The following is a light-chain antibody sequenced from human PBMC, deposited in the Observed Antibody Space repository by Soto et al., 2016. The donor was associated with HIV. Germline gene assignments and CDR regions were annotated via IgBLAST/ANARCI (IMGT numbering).Light chain of an antibody. CDR1: QGINNY. Sequence: DIQMTQSPSSLSASVGDRVTITCRTSQGINNYLAWYQQKPGKVPKLLIYGASSLQSGVPSRFSGGGSGTDFTLTINSLQPEDVATYYCQKYDSAPWTFGQGTKLEV. J-gene: IGKJ1*01. CDR3: QKYDSAPWT. V-gene: IGKV1-27*01. CDR2: GAS.